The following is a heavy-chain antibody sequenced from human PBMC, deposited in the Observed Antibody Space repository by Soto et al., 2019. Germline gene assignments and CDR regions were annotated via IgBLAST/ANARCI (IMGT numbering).Heavy chain of an antibody. V-gene: IGHV3-33*01. CDR3: ARGGESNYYYYGMDV. CDR1: GLTCSSYG. Sequence: GGFLRLCWAASGLTCSSYGMHWVRQDPGKGLEWVAVIWYDGSNKYYADSVKGRFTISRDNSKNTLYLQMNSLRAEDTAVYYCARGGESNYYYYGMDVWGQGTTVTVSS. CDR2: IWYDGSNK. J-gene: IGHJ6*02. D-gene: IGHD3-16*01.